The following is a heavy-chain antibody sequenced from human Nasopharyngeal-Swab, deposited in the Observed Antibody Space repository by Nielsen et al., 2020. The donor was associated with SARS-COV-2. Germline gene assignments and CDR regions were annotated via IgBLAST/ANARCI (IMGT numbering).Heavy chain of an antibody. CDR1: GFTFSTYA. CDR2: IKQDGSER. J-gene: IGHJ3*02. Sequence: GESLKISCAASGFTFSTYAMTWVRQAPGKGLEWVANIKQDGSERNYVDSVKGRFTISRDNAKNSLYLQMNSLRAEDTAVYYCARDHISITMIVVVIPDAFDIWGQGTMVTVSS. CDR3: ARDHISITMIVVVIPDAFDI. V-gene: IGHV3-7*04. D-gene: IGHD3-22*01.